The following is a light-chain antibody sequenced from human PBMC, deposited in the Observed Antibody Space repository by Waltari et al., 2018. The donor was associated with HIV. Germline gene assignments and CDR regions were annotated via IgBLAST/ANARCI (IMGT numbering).Light chain of an antibody. J-gene: IGKJ1*01. CDR2: WAS. V-gene: IGKV4-1*01. CDR3: QQYYSTPT. Sequence: DLVMTQSPDSLVVSMGERATIHCKPSQSVLYSSNNKNYLAWYQQKPGQPPKLLIYWASTRESGVPDRFSGSGSGTDFTLTISSLQAEDVAVYYCQQYYSTPTFGQGTKVEIK. CDR1: QSVLYSSNNKNY.